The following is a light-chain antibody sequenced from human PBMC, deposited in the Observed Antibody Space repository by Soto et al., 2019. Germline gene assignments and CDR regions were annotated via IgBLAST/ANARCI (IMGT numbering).Light chain of an antibody. CDR2: GVS. CDR3: QKRSNWPPIT. V-gene: IGKV3D-20*02. J-gene: IGKJ5*01. Sequence: EIVLTQSPGTLSLSPGQRATLSCRASQRLSASDIAWYQQKPGQAPKFLIYGVSSRATGIPDRFSGSGSGTDFTLTISRLEPEDFAVYHCQKRSNWPPITVGQGTRLEIK. CDR1: QRLSASD.